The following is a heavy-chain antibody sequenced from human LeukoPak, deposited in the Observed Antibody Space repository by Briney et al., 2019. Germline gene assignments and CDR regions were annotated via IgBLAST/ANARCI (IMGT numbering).Heavy chain of an antibody. CDR2: IYPGDSDS. J-gene: IGHJ4*02. CDR3: ARASTDNAGWHRGSFDY. D-gene: IGHD6-19*01. V-gene: IGHV5-51*01. Sequence: GESLKISCQTSGYSFTNYWIGWVRQMPGEGLEWMGIIYPGDSDSRYSPSFQGQVTISADRSVSTAYLQWSSLRASDTAIYYCARASTDNAGWHRGSFDYWGQGTLVTVSS. CDR1: GYSFTNYW.